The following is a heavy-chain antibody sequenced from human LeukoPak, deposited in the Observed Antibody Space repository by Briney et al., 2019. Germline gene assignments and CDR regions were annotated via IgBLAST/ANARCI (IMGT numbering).Heavy chain of an antibody. D-gene: IGHD3-10*01. CDR3: AKGLAGSGRTGYYMDV. Sequence: GGSLRLSCAASGFTFSSYGMHWVRQAPGKGLEWVAFIRYDANSKYYADSVRGRFTISRDNSKNTLDLQMNSLRPEDTAVYYCAKGLAGSGRTGYYMDVWGKGTTVTVSS. J-gene: IGHJ6*03. CDR1: GFTFSSYG. CDR2: IRYDANSK. V-gene: IGHV3-30*02.